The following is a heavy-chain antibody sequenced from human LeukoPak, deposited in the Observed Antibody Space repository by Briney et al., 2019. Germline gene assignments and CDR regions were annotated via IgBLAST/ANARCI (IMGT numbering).Heavy chain of an antibody. J-gene: IGHJ6*03. CDR2: IYYSGST. CDR1: GGSISSYY. Sequence: PSETLSLTCTVSGGSISSYYWSWIRQPPGKGLEWIGYIYYSGSTNYNPSLKSRVTISVDTSKNQFSLKLSSVTAADTAVYYCARGRSIVVVTAASNYYMDVWGKGTTVTVSS. D-gene: IGHD2-2*01. CDR3: ARGRSIVVVTAASNYYMDV. V-gene: IGHV4-59*01.